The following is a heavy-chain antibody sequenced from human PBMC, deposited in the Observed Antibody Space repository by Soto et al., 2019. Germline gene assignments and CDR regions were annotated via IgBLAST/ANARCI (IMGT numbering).Heavy chain of an antibody. CDR1: GGPINSGDYS. Sequence: QMQLQESGSGLVKPSQTLSLTCAVSGGPINSGDYSWTWIRQPPGRGLEWIGNIHHRGTTYYTPSLKSRATISLDTSKNLFSLNLTSVTAADTAVYYCARTTYFDFWNSHYFDLWGRGTLVTVSS. CDR3: ARTTYFDFWNSHYFDL. CDR2: IHHRGTT. J-gene: IGHJ4*02. V-gene: IGHV4-30-2*01. D-gene: IGHD3-3*01.